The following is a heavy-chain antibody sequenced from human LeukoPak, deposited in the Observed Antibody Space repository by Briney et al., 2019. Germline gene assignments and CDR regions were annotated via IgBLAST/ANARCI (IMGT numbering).Heavy chain of an antibody. V-gene: IGHV1-69*13. CDR2: IIPIFGTA. Sequence: SVTVSCKASGGTFSSYAISWVRQAPGQGLEWMGGIIPIFGTANYAQKFQGRVTITADESTSTAYMELSSLRSEDTAVYYCARWNCSSTSCYSGNYYYGMDVWGQGTTVTVSS. J-gene: IGHJ6*02. CDR1: GGTFSSYA. CDR3: ARWNCSSTSCYSGNYYYGMDV. D-gene: IGHD2-2*01.